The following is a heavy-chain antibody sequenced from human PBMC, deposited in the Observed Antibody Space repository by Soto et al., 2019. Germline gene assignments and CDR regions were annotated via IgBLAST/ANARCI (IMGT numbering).Heavy chain of an antibody. J-gene: IGHJ4*02. CDR1: GFTFSSYS. Sequence: EVQLVDSGGGLVKTGGSLRLSRAASGFTFSSYSMNWVRQAQGKGLEWVASIRSSSSYIYSADSMKGRFTISRDNAKNSPYQQMNSLRAEDKAVYYCARASYYYDGSGYHGYWGQGTLVTVSS. D-gene: IGHD3-22*01. CDR2: IRSSSSYI. CDR3: ARASYYYDGSGYHGY. V-gene: IGHV3-21*01.